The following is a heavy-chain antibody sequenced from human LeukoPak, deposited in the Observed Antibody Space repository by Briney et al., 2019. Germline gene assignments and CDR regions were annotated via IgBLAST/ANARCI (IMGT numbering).Heavy chain of an antibody. D-gene: IGHD2-15*01. CDR1: GGSFSGYY. V-gene: IGHV4-34*01. CDR3: VRVVVAATSDY. J-gene: IGHJ4*02. CDR2: INHSGST. Sequence: SETLSLTCAVYGGSFSGYYWSWIRQPPGKGLEWIGEINHSGSTNYNPSLKSRVTISVDTSKNQFSLKLSSVTAADTAVYYCVRVVVAATSDYWGQGTLVTVSS.